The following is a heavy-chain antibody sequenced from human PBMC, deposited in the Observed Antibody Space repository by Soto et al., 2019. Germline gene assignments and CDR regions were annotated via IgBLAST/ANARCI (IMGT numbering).Heavy chain of an antibody. CDR3: ARDRGYYGSGSIVTKYYYYYCGMDV. D-gene: IGHD3-10*01. V-gene: IGHV1-18*01. Sequence: QVQLVQSGAEVKKPGASVKVSCKASGYTFTSYGISWVRQAPGQGLEWRGWISAYNGNTNYAQKLQGRVTMTTDTSTSTAYMELRRLRSDDTAVYYCARDRGYYGSGSIVTKYYYYYCGMDVWGQGTTVTVSS. CDR2: ISAYNGNT. CDR1: GYTFTSYG. J-gene: IGHJ6*02.